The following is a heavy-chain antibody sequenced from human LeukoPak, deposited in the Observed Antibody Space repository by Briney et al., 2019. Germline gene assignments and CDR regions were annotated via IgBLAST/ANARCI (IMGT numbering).Heavy chain of an antibody. CDR3: ASSPGDSWNNWFDP. V-gene: IGHV4-59*01. J-gene: IGHJ5*02. D-gene: IGHD5-18*01. Sequence: SETLSLTCTVSGGSISSYYWSWIRQPPGKELEWIGYIYYSGSTNYNPSLKSRVTISVDTSKNQFSLKLSSVTAADTAVYYCASSPGDSWNNWFDPWGQGTLVTVSS. CDR2: IYYSGST. CDR1: GGSISSYY.